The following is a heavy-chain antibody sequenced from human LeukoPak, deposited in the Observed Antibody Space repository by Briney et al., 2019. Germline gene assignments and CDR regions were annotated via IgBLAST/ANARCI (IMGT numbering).Heavy chain of an antibody. Sequence: GGSLRLSCAASGFTFSSYSMNWVRQAPGEGLEWVSSISSSSSYIYYADSVKGRFTISRDNAKNSLYLQMNSLRAEDTAVYYCASFPVATISGAIDYWGQGTLVTVSS. CDR2: ISSSSSYI. CDR3: ASFPVATISGAIDY. V-gene: IGHV3-21*01. CDR1: GFTFSSYS. D-gene: IGHD5-12*01. J-gene: IGHJ4*02.